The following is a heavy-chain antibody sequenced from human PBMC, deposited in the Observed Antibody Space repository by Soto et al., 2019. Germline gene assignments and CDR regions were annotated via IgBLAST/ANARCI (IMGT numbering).Heavy chain of an antibody. CDR3: ARPYYDILTGYYFDTFDL. D-gene: IGHD3-9*01. V-gene: IGHV4-59*08. Sequence: QVQLQESGPGLVKPSETLSLTCTVSGGSISPYYWNWIRQPPGKGLEWIGNIYYSGSTNYNPSLKSQLAISLDTAHTPFSRELSSVTAADPAIYYRARPYYDILTGYYFDTFDLWGQGTMVTVSS. J-gene: IGHJ3*01. CDR1: GGSISPYY. CDR2: IYYSGST.